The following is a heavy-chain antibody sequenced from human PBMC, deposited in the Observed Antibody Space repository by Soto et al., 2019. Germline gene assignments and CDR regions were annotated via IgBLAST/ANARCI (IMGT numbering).Heavy chain of an antibody. V-gene: IGHV5-10-1*01. CDR2: IDPSDSYT. J-gene: IGHJ4*02. Sequence: PGESLKISCKGSGYSFTSYWITWVRQMPGKGLEWMGRIDPSDSYTNYSPSFEGHVTISVDKSIGTAYLQWGSLKASDTAVYYCARNVRGSYLIFDHWGQGNLVTVSS. CDR1: GYSFTSYW. CDR3: ARNVRGSYLIFDH. D-gene: IGHD1-1*01.